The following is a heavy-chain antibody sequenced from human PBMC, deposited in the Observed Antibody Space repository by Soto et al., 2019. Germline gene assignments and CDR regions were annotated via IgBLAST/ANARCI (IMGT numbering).Heavy chain of an antibody. V-gene: IGHV3-23*01. CDR2: ISGTGGST. D-gene: IGHD3-22*01. J-gene: IGHJ4*02. Sequence: GGSLRLSCAAAGFTFSSYAMSWVRQAPGKGLEWVSTISGTGGSTYYPDSVKGRFTISRDNSKNTVYLQMNSLRAEDAAVYYCAKEMTSGYYLFDYWGQGTLVTVSS. CDR1: GFTFSSYA. CDR3: AKEMTSGYYLFDY.